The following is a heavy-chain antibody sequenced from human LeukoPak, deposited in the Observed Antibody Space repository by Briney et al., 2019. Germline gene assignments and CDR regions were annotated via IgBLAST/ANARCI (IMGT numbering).Heavy chain of an antibody. CDR2: INYSGDT. CDR1: GGSISSYY. CDR3: ERIGLDCWGGYYMCDY. D-gene: IGHD3-3*01. J-gene: IGHJ4*02. V-gene: IGHV4-59*08. Sequence: KSSETLSLTCTVSGGSISSYYWTWIRQPPGKGLEWIWFINYSGDTKYNPSLKNRITISVDTSKNQTSLKLNCMTAADHGVYYCERIGLDCWGGYYMCDYWGQGTLVTVSS.